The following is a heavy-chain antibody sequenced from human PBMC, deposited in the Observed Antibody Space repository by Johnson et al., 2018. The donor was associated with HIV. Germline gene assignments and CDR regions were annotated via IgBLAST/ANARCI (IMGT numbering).Heavy chain of an antibody. Sequence: VQLVESGGGVVQPGGSLRLSCAASGFTFSSYGMHWVRQAPGKGLEWVSGISWNSGSIGYADSVKGRFTISRDYAKNSLYLQMNSLRAEDTAVYYCARDQGWGDAFDIWGQGTMVIVSS. CDR1: GFTFSSYG. CDR3: ARDQGWGDAFDI. J-gene: IGHJ3*02. CDR2: ISWNSGSI. V-gene: IGHV3-48*04. D-gene: IGHD3-16*01.